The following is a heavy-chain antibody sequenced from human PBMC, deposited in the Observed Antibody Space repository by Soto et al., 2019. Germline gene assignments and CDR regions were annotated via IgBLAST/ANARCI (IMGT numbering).Heavy chain of an antibody. CDR2: ISYDGSNK. D-gene: IGHD4-17*01. CDR3: EKDSRVYGDNVKDFDY. V-gene: IGHV3-30*18. J-gene: IGHJ4*02. Sequence: QVQLVESGGGVVQPGRSLRLSCAASGFTLSYYVMHWVRQAPGKGLEWGAVISYDGSNKNYADSVKGRFTISRDNSKNTLSLKMNSLRAEDTAVYYCEKDSRVYGDNVKDFDYWGQGTLVTVSS. CDR1: GFTLSYYV.